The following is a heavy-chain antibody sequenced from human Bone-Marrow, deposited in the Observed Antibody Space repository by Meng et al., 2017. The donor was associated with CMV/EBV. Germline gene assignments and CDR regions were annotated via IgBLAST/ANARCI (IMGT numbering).Heavy chain of an antibody. CDR2: IRYDGSNK. Sequence: GESLKISCAASGFTVSSNYMSWVRQAPGKGLEWVAFIRYDGSNKYYADSVKGRFTISRDNSKNTLYLQMNSLRAEDTAVYYCAKDQGFWSGYYSFDYWGQGTLVTVSS. V-gene: IGHV3-30*02. D-gene: IGHD3-3*01. CDR1: GFTVSSNY. J-gene: IGHJ4*02. CDR3: AKDQGFWSGYYSFDY.